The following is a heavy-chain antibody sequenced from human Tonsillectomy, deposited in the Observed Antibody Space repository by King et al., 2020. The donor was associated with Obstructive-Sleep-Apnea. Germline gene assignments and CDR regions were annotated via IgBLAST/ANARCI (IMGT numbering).Heavy chain of an antibody. CDR1: GFTFSSYG. CDR2: IWYVGSNK. Sequence: VQLVESGGGVVQPGRSLRLSCAASGFTFSSYGMHWVRQAPGKGLEWVGVIWYVGSNKYYADSVMGRFTISRDNSKNTLYLQMNSLRAEDTAVYYCAKAPYCSGGSCYLGDWFDPWGQGTLVTVSS. V-gene: IGHV3-33*06. J-gene: IGHJ5*02. CDR3: AKAPYCSGGSCYLGDWFDP. D-gene: IGHD2-15*01.